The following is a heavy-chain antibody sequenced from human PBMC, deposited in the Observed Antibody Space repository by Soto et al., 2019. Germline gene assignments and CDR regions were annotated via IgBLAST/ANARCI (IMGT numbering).Heavy chain of an antibody. CDR1: GDSISSGDYY. Sequence: QVQLQESGPGLVKPSQTLSLTCTVSGDSISSGDYYWSWIRQPPGKGLEWIGYIYYSGSTYYNPSLKRRVTISVDTSKNQCSLKLSSVTAADTAVYYCARDIVLVPFFFGYYGMDVWGQGTTVTVSS. V-gene: IGHV4-30-4*01. CDR2: IYYSGST. D-gene: IGHD2-2*01. J-gene: IGHJ6*02. CDR3: ARDIVLVPFFFGYYGMDV.